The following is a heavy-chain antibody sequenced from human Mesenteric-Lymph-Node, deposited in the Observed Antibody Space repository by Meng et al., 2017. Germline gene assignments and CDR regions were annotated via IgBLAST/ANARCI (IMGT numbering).Heavy chain of an antibody. CDR1: GFTFSSYS. Sequence: LSLTCAASGFTFSSYSMNWVRQAPGKGLEWVSSISSSSSYIYYADSVKGRFTISRDNAKNSLYLQMNSLRAEDTAVYYCARDKGSGSYFAFDIWGQGTMVTVSS. CDR2: ISSSSSYI. J-gene: IGHJ3*02. CDR3: ARDKGSGSYFAFDI. V-gene: IGHV3-21*01. D-gene: IGHD3-10*01.